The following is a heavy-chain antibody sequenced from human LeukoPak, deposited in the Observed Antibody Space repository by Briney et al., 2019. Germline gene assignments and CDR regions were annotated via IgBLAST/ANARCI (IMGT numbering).Heavy chain of an antibody. CDR2: INHIGAT. CDR1: GGSFSGYY. D-gene: IGHD3-3*01. Sequence: SETLSLTCAVHGGSFSGYYWGWIRQPPGKGLEWMGEINHIGATNYNPSLKSRVTISVDTSKNKLSLKVSSVTAADTAVYYCATTRFGVVTPWITRMDVWGQGTTVAVSS. CDR3: ATTRFGVVTPWITRMDV. V-gene: IGHV4-34*01. J-gene: IGHJ6*02.